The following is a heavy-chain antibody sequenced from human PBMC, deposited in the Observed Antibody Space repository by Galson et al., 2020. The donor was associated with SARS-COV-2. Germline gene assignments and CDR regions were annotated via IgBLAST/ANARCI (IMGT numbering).Heavy chain of an antibody. CDR2: INPNSGGT. CDR1: GYTFTGYY. D-gene: IGHD6-19*01. CDR3: ARVPRIAVAGTRYYYGMDV. J-gene: IGHJ6*02. V-gene: IGHV1-2*04. Sequence: GESLKISCKASGYTFTGYYMHWVRQAPGQGLEWMGWINPNSGGTNYAQKFQGWVTMTRDTSISTAYMELSRLRSDDTAVYYCARVPRIAVAGTRYYYGMDVWGQGTTVTVSS.